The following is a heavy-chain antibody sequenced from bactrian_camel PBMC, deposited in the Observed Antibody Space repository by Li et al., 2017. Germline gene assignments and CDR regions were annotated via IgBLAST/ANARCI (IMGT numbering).Heavy chain of an antibody. CDR3: AQDVLERGCSPTAVFHI. V-gene: IGHV3S54*01. Sequence: QVQLVESGGGSVQAGDSLTLSCAASSFYRYHCMGWFRQAPGMEREMVAALYTGSGATDYATSVKGRFTISHDVAKRTLSLQMSNIEAEDTATYYCAQDVLERGCSPTAVFHIWGQGTQFTVS. D-gene: IGHD8*01. CDR2: LYTGSGAT. CDR1: SFYRYHC. J-gene: IGHJ4*01.